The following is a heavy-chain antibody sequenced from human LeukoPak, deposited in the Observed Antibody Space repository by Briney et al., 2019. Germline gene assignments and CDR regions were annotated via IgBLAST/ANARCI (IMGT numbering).Heavy chain of an antibody. D-gene: IGHD2-15*01. CDR1: GGTFSSYA. CDR3: ARADCSGGSCYSMAFDY. V-gene: IGHV1-69*13. CDR2: IIPIFGTA. J-gene: IGHJ4*02. Sequence: ASVKVSCKASGGTFSSYAISWVRQAPGQGVEWMGGIIPIFGTANYAQKFQGRVTITADESTSTAYMELSSLRSEDTAVYYCARADCSGGSCYSMAFDYWGRGTLVTVSS.